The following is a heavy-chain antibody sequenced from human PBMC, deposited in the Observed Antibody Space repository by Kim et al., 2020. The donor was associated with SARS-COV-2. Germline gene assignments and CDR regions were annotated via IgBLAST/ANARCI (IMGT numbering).Heavy chain of an antibody. V-gene: IGHV4-4*02. Sequence: SETLSLTCAVSGDSVISSNWWSWVRQPPGKGLEWIGEIYHSGRTNYNPSLKSRVTISIDKSKNQFSLELTSVTAADTAVYYCARPSSSWTNWFDPWGQGTLVTVSS. CDR2: IYHSGRT. D-gene: IGHD6-13*01. CDR1: GDSVISSNW. J-gene: IGHJ5*02. CDR3: ARPSSSWTNWFDP.